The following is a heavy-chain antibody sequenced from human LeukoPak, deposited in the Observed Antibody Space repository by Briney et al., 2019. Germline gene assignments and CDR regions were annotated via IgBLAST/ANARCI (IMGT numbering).Heavy chain of an antibody. Sequence: ASVKVSFKASGYTFTSYYMHWVRQAPGQGLEWMGIINPSGGSTSYAQKFQGRVTMTTDTSTSTAYMELRSLRSDDTAVYYCARGLQENLAWLQAFSAFDIWGQGTMVTVSS. J-gene: IGHJ3*02. V-gene: IGHV1-46*01. D-gene: IGHD5-12*01. CDR2: INPSGGST. CDR1: GYTFTSYY. CDR3: ARGLQENLAWLQAFSAFDI.